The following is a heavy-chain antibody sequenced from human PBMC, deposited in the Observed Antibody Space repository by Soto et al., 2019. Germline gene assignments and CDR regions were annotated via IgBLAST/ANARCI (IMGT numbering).Heavy chain of an antibody. CDR2: IYYSGST. V-gene: IGHV4-31*03. D-gene: IGHD2-2*01. CDR3: ARGRYCSSTSCSSWFDP. J-gene: IGHJ5*02. Sequence: SETLSLTCTVSGGSISSGGYYWSWIRQHPGKGLEWIGYIYYSGSTYYNPSLKSRVTISVDTSKNQFSLKLSSVTAADTAVYYCARGRYCSSTSCSSWFDPSGQRTLVTVSS. CDR1: GGSISSGGYY.